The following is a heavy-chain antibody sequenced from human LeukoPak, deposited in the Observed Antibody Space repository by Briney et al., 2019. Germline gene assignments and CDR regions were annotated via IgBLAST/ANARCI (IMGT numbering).Heavy chain of an antibody. V-gene: IGHV4-34*01. CDR2: INHSGST. CDR3: ARGRDPY. J-gene: IGHJ4*02. D-gene: IGHD5-24*01. Sequence: SETLSLTCAVYGGSFSGYYWTWIRQPPGGGLEWIGEINHSGSTNYNPSLKSRVTISVDTSKSQFSLKLNSVTAADTAMYYCARGRDPYWGQGTLVTVSS. CDR1: GGSFSGYY.